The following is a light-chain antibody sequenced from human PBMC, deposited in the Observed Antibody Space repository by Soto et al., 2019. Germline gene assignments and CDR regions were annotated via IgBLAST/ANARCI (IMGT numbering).Light chain of an antibody. CDR1: QAIGIY. CDR3: QKYSGAPPT. J-gene: IGKJ1*01. Sequence: DIQMTQSPSSLSTSVGDRVTITCRASQAIGIYLAWYQQKPGKVPKLLIYAASTLQSGVPSRFSGSRSVTDFTLTINSLQPEDVATYYCQKYSGAPPTFGQGTKVEIK. CDR2: AAS. V-gene: IGKV1-27*01.